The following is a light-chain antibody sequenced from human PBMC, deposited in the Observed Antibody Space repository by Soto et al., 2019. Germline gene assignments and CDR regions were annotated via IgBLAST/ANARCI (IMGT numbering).Light chain of an antibody. CDR1: QSVASSY. CDR3: QHYGYSQWT. V-gene: IGKV3-20*01. Sequence: EVVLTQSPGTLSLSPGERVTLSCRASQSVASSYLAWYQQKPGRAPRLLFYSASSRATGIPDRFSGSGSGTDFTLTITRLEPEDSAVYFCQHYGYSQWTFGQGTKVEIK. CDR2: SAS. J-gene: IGKJ1*01.